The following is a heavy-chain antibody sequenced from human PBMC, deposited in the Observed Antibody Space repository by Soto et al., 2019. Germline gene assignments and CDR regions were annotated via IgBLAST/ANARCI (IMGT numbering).Heavy chain of an antibody. CDR3: ASAGIAVAGTIVGAFDI. D-gene: IGHD6-19*01. V-gene: IGHV6-1*01. J-gene: IGHJ3*02. Sequence: PSQTLSLTCVISGDSVSSNSAAWNWIRQSPSRGLEWLGRTYYRSKWYNDYAVSVKSRITINPDTSKNQFSLQLNSVTPEDTAVYYCASAGIAVAGTIVGAFDIWGQGTMVTVSS. CDR2: TYYRSKWYN. CDR1: GDSVSSNSAA.